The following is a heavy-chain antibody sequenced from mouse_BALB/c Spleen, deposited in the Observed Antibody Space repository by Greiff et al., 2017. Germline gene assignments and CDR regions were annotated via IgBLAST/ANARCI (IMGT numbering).Heavy chain of an antibody. D-gene: IGHD2-1*01. J-gene: IGHJ2*01. CDR2: IDPANGNT. V-gene: IGHV14-3*02. Sequence: DVKLVESGAELVKPGASVKLSCTASGFNIKDTYMHWVKQRPEQGLEWIGRIDPANGNTKYDPKFQGKATITADTSSNTAYLQLSSLTSEDTAVYYCACNYGYWGQGTTLTVSS. CDR3: ACNYGY. CDR1: GFNIKDTY.